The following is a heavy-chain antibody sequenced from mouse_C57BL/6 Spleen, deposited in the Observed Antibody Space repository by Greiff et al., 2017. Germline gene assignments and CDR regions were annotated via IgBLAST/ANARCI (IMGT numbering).Heavy chain of an antibody. CDR1: GYTFTDYN. V-gene: IGHV1-18*01. CDR3: ARSPQPGPEYYARDD. Sequence: VQLQQSGPELVQPGASVTIPCKASGYTFTDYNMDWVKQSHGKSLEWIGDINPNNGGAIYNQKFKGKATLTVDKSSSTAYMELRSLTSEDTAVYYWARSPQPGPEYYARDDWGQGTAGNGSS. J-gene: IGHJ4*01. CDR2: INPNNGGA.